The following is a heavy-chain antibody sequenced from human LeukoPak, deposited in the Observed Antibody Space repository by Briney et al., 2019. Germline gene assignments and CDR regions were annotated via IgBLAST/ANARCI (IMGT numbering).Heavy chain of an antibody. CDR1: GYTFTNYY. Sequence: ASVKVSCKASGYTFTNYYMHWVRQAPGQGLEWMGIINPSGGSTSYAQKFQGRVTMTRDTSTSTVYMELSSLRSEDTAVYYCARGSSLISVAGNIDYWGQGTLVTASS. CDR2: INPSGGST. J-gene: IGHJ4*02. CDR3: ARGSSLISVAGNIDY. V-gene: IGHV1-46*01. D-gene: IGHD6-19*01.